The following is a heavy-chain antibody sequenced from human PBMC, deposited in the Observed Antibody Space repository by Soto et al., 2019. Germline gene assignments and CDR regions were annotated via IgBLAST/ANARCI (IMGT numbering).Heavy chain of an antibody. D-gene: IGHD3-22*01. CDR2: VNPNTGGT. CDR3: APLDSGGYYGNSLVI. J-gene: IGHJ3*02. V-gene: IGHV1-2*02. Sequence: GASVKVSCKASGYSFTDHYIHWARQAPGQGLEWMGWVNPNTGGTNYAQRFHGRVTMTRDTSITTAYMELSSLRSDDTALFYCAPLDSGGYYGNSLVIWDPGTLLTVSS. CDR1: GYSFTDHY.